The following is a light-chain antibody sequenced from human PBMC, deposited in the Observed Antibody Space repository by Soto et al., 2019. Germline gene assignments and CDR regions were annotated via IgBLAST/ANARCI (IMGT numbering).Light chain of an antibody. CDR2: GAS. CDR1: QSTSSNY. Sequence: EIVLTQSPGTLSLSPGERATLSCRASQSTSSNYLAWYQQKPGQAPGLLIYGASSRATGIPDRFSGSGSGTDFTLTISRLEPEDFAVYYCQQYGTSPLTFGGGNKVDI. V-gene: IGKV3-20*01. CDR3: QQYGTSPLT. J-gene: IGKJ4*01.